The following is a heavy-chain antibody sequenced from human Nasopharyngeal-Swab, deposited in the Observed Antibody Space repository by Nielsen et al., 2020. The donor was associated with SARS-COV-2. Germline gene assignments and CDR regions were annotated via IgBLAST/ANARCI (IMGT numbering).Heavy chain of an antibody. CDR3: ARISWVWFGEFQYYFDY. Sequence: SETLSLTCTVSGGSISSSSYYWGWIRQPPGKGLEWIGSIYYSGGTYYNPSLKSRVTISVDTSKNQFSLKLSSVTAADTAVYYCARISWVWFGEFQYYFDYWGQGTLVTVSS. CDR2: IYYSGGT. D-gene: IGHD3-10*01. J-gene: IGHJ4*02. V-gene: IGHV4-39*01. CDR1: GGSISSSSYY.